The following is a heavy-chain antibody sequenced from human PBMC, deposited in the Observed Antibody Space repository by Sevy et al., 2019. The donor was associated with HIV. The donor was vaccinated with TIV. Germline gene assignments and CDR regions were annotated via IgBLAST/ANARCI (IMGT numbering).Heavy chain of an antibody. CDR3: ARIVAAGPHDAFDI. CDR1: GFTFSSYE. Sequence: VGSLRLSCAASGFTFSSYEMNWVRQAPGKALEWVSYISSSGSTIYYVDSVKGRFTISRDNAKNSLYLQMNSLRAEDTAVYYCARIVAAGPHDAFDIWGQGTMVTVSS. CDR2: ISSSGSTI. V-gene: IGHV3-48*03. D-gene: IGHD2-15*01. J-gene: IGHJ3*02.